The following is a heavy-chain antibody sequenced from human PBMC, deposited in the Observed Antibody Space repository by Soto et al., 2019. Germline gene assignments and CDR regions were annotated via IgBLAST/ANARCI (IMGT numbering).Heavy chain of an antibody. CDR1: GFTFSSYA. D-gene: IGHD6-13*01. Sequence: GGSLRLSCAASGFTFSSYAMSWVRQAPGKGLEWVSVIWYGGGNKYYADSVKGRFTISRDNSKNTLYLQMNSLRAEDTAVYYCARAAGTAFYYYYYMDVWGKGTTVTVSS. V-gene: IGHV3-33*08. J-gene: IGHJ6*03. CDR2: IWYGGGNK. CDR3: ARAAGTAFYYYYYMDV.